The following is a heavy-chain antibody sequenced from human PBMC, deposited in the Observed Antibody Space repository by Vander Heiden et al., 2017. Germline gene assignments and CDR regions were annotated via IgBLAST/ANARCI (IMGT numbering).Heavy chain of an antibody. D-gene: IGHD3-22*01. Sequence: QVQLVQSGAVVTKPGSSVKVSCKASGGPFSSYAISWVRQAPGQGLEWMGGIIPILGTANYAQKFQGRVTITADESTSTAYMELSSLRSEDTAVYYCAANYYDSSGYYRYYYYGMDVWGQGTTVTVSS. V-gene: IGHV1-69*01. CDR1: GGPFSSYA. CDR2: IIPILGTA. J-gene: IGHJ6*02. CDR3: AANYYDSSGYYRYYYYGMDV.